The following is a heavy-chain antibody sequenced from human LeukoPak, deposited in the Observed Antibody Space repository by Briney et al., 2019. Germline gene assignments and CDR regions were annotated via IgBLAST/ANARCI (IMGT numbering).Heavy chain of an antibody. J-gene: IGHJ5*02. CDR1: GGSIGNSNW. CDR2: IYHSGST. Sequence: PSETLSLTCAVSGGSIGNSNWWSWVRQPPGKGLEWIGEIYHSGSTNYNPSLKSRVTLSVDKSKNQFSLKLSSVTAADTAMYYCASSNNYVWFDPWGQGTLVTVSS. D-gene: IGHD4-11*01. V-gene: IGHV4-4*02. CDR3: ASSNNYVWFDP.